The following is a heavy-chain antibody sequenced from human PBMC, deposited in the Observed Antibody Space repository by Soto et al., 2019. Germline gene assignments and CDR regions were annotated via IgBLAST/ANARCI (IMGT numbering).Heavy chain of an antibody. Sequence: QVQLVESGGGVVQPGRSLRLSCAASGFTFSSYAMHWVRQAPGKGLEWVAVISYDGSNKYYADSVKGRFTISRDNSKNTLYLQMNSLRAEDTAVYYCARIPKLELNTYWGQGTLVTVSS. V-gene: IGHV3-30-3*01. J-gene: IGHJ4*02. CDR2: ISYDGSNK. CDR3: ARIPKLELNTY. D-gene: IGHD1-7*01. CDR1: GFTFSSYA.